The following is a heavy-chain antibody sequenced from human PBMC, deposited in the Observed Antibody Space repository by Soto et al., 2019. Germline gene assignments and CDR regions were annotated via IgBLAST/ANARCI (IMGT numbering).Heavy chain of an antibody. Sequence: GGSLRLSCAASGFTFSSYAMHWVRQAPGKGLEWVAVISYDGSNKYYADSVKGRFTISRDNSKNXXXXXXXXXXXXDTAVYYCARPRGYSGYDPVCYYYGMDVWGQGTTVTVSS. CDR2: ISYDGSNK. V-gene: IGHV3-30-3*01. CDR3: ARPRGYSGYDPVCYYYGMDV. CDR1: GFTFSSYA. D-gene: IGHD5-12*01. J-gene: IGHJ6*02.